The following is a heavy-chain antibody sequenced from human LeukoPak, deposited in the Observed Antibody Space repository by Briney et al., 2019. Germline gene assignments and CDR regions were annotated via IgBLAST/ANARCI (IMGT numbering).Heavy chain of an antibody. J-gene: IGHJ6*02. CDR2: INHNGNVN. D-gene: IGHD2-15*01. CDR3: ARGGSLDV. CDR1: GFTFSSYW. Sequence: PGGSLRLSCAASGFTFSSYWMNWARQAPGKGLEWVASINHNGNVNYYVDSVKGRFTIPRDNAKNSLYLQMSNLRAEGTAVYFCARGGSLDVWGQGATVTVSS. V-gene: IGHV3-7*03.